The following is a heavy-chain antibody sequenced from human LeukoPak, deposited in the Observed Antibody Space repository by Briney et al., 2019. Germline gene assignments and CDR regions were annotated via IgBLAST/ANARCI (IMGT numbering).Heavy chain of an antibody. D-gene: IGHD3-22*01. V-gene: IGHV1-8*01. J-gene: IGHJ4*02. CDR3: TRSGATRGYYGAY. CDR2: VTPYSGNT. Sequence: ASVKVSCKASGYTFTSYDFNWVRRAPGQGLEWMGWVTPYSGNTAYAQKFQGRVTMTTNTSISTAYMELNSLTSDDTAVYFCTRSGATRGYYGAYWGQGTLVTVSS. CDR1: GYTFTSYD.